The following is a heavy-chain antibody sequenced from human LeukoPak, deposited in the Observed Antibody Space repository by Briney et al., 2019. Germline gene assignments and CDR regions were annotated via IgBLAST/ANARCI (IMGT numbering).Heavy chain of an antibody. CDR1: GGSISSYY. Sequence: PSETLSLTCTVSGGSISSYYWSWIRQPPGKGLEWIGYIYYSGSTNYNPSLKSRVTISVDTSKNQFSLKLSSVTAADTAVYYCARSYYYDSSGSGFQHWGQGTLVTVSS. CDR3: ARSYYYDSSGSGFQH. J-gene: IGHJ1*01. CDR2: IYYSGST. V-gene: IGHV4-59*01. D-gene: IGHD3-22*01.